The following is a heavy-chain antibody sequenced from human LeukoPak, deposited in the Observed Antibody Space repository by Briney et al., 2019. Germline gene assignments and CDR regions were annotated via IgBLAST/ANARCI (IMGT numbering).Heavy chain of an antibody. CDR3: AREGPIVGATHLVDY. Sequence: GASVKDSCKAYGYTFTDYYMHWVRQAPGQGLEWMGWINPNIGGTNYAQKFQGRVTMTRDTSISTAYMELSRLRSDDTAVYYCAREGPIVGATHLVDYWGQGTLVTVSS. CDR2: INPNIGGT. V-gene: IGHV1-2*02. CDR1: GYTFTDYY. J-gene: IGHJ4*02. D-gene: IGHD1-26*01.